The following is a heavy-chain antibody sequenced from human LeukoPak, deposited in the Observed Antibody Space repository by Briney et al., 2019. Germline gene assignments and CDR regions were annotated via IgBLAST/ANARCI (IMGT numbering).Heavy chain of an antibody. CDR1: GYSISSGYY. CDR3: AKDTPSHWVVVPAATGENY. V-gene: IGHV4-38-2*02. D-gene: IGHD2-2*01. Sequence: NASETLSLTCTVSGYSISSGYYWGWIRQPPGKGLAWIGSIYHSGSTYYNPSLKSRVTISVDTSKNQFSLKLSSVTAADTAVYYCAKDTPSHWVVVPAATGENYWGQGTLVTVSS. J-gene: IGHJ4*02. CDR2: IYHSGST.